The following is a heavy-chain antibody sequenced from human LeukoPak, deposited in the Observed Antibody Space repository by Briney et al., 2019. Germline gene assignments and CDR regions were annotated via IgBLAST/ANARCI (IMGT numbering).Heavy chain of an antibody. CDR3: ARVNNYDILSSSDH. D-gene: IGHD3-9*01. CDR2: ISAYNGNT. J-gene: IGHJ4*02. V-gene: IGHV1-18*01. Sequence: ASVKISCKASGYTFTSYGISWVRQAPGQGLEWMAWISAYNGNTNYAQKPQGRVTMTTDTSTSTAYMELRSLRSDDTAVYYCARVNNYDILSSSDHWGQGTLVTVSS. CDR1: GYTFTSYG.